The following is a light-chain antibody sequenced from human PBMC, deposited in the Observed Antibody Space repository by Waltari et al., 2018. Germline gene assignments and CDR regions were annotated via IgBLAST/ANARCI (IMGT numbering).Light chain of an antibody. Sequence: SYELTQPPSVSVSPGQTAKITCSGDSLPKHYAYWYQQKSGQAPLLLVYNDIQRPSGIPDRFSGSTSGTTVTLTISGVQAEDEADYYCLSPEPGDIHKVFGGGTKLIVL. CDR1: SLPKHY. CDR3: LSPEPGDIHKV. CDR2: NDI. V-gene: IGLV3-25*03. J-gene: IGLJ3*02.